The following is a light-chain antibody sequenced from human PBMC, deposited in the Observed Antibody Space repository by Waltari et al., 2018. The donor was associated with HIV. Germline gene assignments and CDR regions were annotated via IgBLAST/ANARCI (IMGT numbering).Light chain of an antibody. Sequence: SSELTQPPSVSVSPGQTVRITCSGDALPSPYTSWYQQTPVQPPVLVMYKDTQRSAGTPERFSGSSSGTTVTLTITAVRAEDEAYYYCQSGDNKLTSVFFGGGTRLTVL. V-gene: IGLV3-25*03. CDR3: QSGDNKLTSVF. J-gene: IGLJ2*01. CDR1: ALPSPY. CDR2: KDT.